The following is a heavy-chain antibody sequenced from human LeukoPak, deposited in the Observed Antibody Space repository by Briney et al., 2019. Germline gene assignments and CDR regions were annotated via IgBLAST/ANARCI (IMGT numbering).Heavy chain of an antibody. Sequence: SETLSLTCTVSGGSISSYYWSWLRQPPGKGLEWIGYIYYSGSTNYNPSLKSRVTISVDTSKNQFSLKLSSVTAADTAVYYCARRIVGAMAAFDIWGQGTMVTVSS. D-gene: IGHD1-26*01. CDR3: ARRIVGAMAAFDI. V-gene: IGHV4-59*08. CDR1: GGSISSYY. CDR2: IYYSGST. J-gene: IGHJ3*02.